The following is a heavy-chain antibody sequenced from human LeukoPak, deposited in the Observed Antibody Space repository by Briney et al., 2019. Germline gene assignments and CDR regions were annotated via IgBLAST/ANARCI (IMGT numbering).Heavy chain of an antibody. V-gene: IGHV1-46*02. CDR3: ARDSGNFHYDMDV. CDR1: GYSFNSHH. D-gene: IGHD3-10*01. J-gene: IGHJ6*02. CDR2: KFSHDGST. Sequence: ASVKVSCKTSGYSFNSHHVHWVRQAPGQGLEWMGVKFSHDGSTSTAQKFQGRVTLTRDTSTSTVGMELSCLRSEDTAVYYCARDSGNFHYDMDVWGQGTTVIVSS.